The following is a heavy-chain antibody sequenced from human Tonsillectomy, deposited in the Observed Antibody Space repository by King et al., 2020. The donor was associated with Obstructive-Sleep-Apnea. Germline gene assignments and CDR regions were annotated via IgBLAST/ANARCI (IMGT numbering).Heavy chain of an antibody. V-gene: IGHV3-30*18. CDR3: AKDFFGSRSGGMDV. J-gene: IGHJ6*02. CDR1: GFTFSYYG. Sequence: QLVQSGGGVVQPGRSLRLSCSASGFTFSYYGVHWVRQAPGKGLEWVAVISYDGSNKKYADSVKGRFTISRDNSKNTLFLQMNSLRAEDTAVYYCAKDFFGSRSGGMDVWGQGTTVTVSS. CDR2: ISYDGSNK. D-gene: IGHD3-10*01.